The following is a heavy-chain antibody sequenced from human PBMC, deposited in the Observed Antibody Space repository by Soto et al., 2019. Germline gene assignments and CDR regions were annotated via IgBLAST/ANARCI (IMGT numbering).Heavy chain of an antibody. J-gene: IGHJ6*02. CDR3: ARLNGYCVRGSCHGHYAMYV. V-gene: IGHV4-30-4*01. CDR2: IHNSGSP. Sequence: SETLSLTCSVSGASIYNGGYFWSWIRQSPGKGLEWIGHIHNSGSPYNNPSLKSRVTISADTSKNQFSLKLTSVTAADTAVYYCARLNGYCVRGSCHGHYAMYVWGQGTTVTVSS. D-gene: IGHD2-15*01. CDR1: GASIYNGGYF.